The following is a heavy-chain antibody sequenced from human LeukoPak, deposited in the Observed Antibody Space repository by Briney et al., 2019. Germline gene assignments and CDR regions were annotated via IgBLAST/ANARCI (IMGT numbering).Heavy chain of an antibody. D-gene: IGHD5-12*01. J-gene: IGHJ4*02. CDR2: ISSSGSSI. Sequence: GGSLRLSCAASGFTFSSYEMNWVRQAPGKGLARVSYISSSGSSIYYADSVKGRFTISRDNAKNSLYLQMNSLRAEDTAVYYCAREGGYSEFDNWGQGTLVTVSS. CDR1: GFTFSSYE. CDR3: AREGGYSEFDN. V-gene: IGHV3-48*03.